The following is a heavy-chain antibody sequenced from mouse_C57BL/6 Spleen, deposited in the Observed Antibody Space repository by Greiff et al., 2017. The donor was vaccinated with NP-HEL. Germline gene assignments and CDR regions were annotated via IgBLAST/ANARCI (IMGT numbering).Heavy chain of an antibody. CDR1: GYTFTSYW. Sequence: VQMQQPGAELVRPGSSVKLSCKASGYTFTSYWMHWVKQRPIQGLEWIGNIDPSDSETHYNQKFKDKATLTVDKSSSTAYMQLSSLTSEDSAVYYCAREYNGDYFDYWGQGTTLTVSS. J-gene: IGHJ2*01. V-gene: IGHV1-52*01. CDR3: AREYNGDYFDY. CDR2: IDPSDSET. D-gene: IGHD1-3*01.